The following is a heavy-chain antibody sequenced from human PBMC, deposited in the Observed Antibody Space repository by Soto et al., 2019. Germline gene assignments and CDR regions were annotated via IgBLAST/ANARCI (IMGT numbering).Heavy chain of an antibody. CDR1: GFTFSMYW. CDR3: TRGPRPSSVGTGAF. CDR2: ISDDGSRA. J-gene: IGHJ4*02. D-gene: IGHD3-10*01. V-gene: IGHV3-74*01. Sequence: GSLRLSCPASGFTFSMYWMHWVRQVPGKGPEWVSRISDDGSRADYADSVKGRFTISRDNAKNTLYLEMHVLRADDTDVYYCTRGPRPSSVGTGAFWGQGTQVTVSS.